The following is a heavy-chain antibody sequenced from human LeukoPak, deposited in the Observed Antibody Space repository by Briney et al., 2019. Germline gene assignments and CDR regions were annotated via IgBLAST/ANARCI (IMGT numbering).Heavy chain of an antibody. CDR2: IYYSGST. CDR1: GGSISSYY. J-gene: IGHJ4*02. D-gene: IGHD6-6*01. V-gene: IGHV4-59*01. CDR3: ARHLLIEDFSPSSTESTLDY. Sequence: SETLSLTCTVSGGSISSYYWSWIRQPPGKGLEWIGYIYYSGSTNYNPSLKSRVTISVDTSKNQFSLKLSSVTAADTALYYCARHLLIEDFSPSSTESTLDYWGQGTLVTVSS.